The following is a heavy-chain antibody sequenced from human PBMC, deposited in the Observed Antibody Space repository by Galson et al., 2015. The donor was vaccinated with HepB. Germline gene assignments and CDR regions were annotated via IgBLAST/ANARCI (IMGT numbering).Heavy chain of an antibody. CDR1: GFTFTSHA. CDR3: ARGNYGDYRRFDY. Sequence: SLRLSCAASGFTFTSHAMNWVRQAPGKGLEWVSSISGSADSTYYADSVNGRFTISRDNSKNTLYLQLNSLTLEDTAQYYCARGNYGDYRRFDYWGQGTLVTVSS. V-gene: IGHV3-23*01. J-gene: IGHJ4*02. CDR2: ISGSADST. D-gene: IGHD4-17*01.